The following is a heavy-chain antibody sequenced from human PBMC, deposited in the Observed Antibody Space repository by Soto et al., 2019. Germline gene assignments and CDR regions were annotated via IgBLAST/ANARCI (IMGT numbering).Heavy chain of an antibody. D-gene: IGHD5-18*01. V-gene: IGHV1-2*04. CDR3: ARVGYRYGYYFDY. Sequence: ASVKVSCKASGYTFTGYYMHWVRQAPGQGLEWMGWINPNSGGTNYAQKFQGWVTMTRDTSISTAYMELSRLRSDDTAVYYCARVGYRYGYYFDYWGQGTLVTVSS. J-gene: IGHJ4*02. CDR2: INPNSGGT. CDR1: GYTFTGYY.